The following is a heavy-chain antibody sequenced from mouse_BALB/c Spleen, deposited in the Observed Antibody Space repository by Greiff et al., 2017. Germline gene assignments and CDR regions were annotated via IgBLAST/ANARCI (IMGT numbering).Heavy chain of an antibody. CDR2: IRLKSNNYAT. CDR3: TRNWDEDY. D-gene: IGHD4-1*01. V-gene: IGHV6-6*02. Sequence: EVKVEESGGGLVQPGGSMKLSCVASGFTFSNYWMNWVRQSPEKGLEWVAEIRLKSNNYATHYAESVKGRFTISRDDSKSSVYLQMNNLRAEDTGIYYCTRNWDEDYWGQGTTLTVSS. J-gene: IGHJ2*01. CDR1: GFTFSNYW.